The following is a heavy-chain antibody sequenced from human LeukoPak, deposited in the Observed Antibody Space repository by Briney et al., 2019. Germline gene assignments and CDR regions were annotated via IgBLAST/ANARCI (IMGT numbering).Heavy chain of an antibody. CDR2: IYYSGST. D-gene: IGHD3-22*01. CDR3: ARADSSGYYLAAY. CDR1: GGSISSGGYY. Sequence: SETLSLTCTVSGGSISSGGYYWSWIRQHPGKGLEWIGYIYYSGSTYYNPSLKSRVTISVDTSKNQFSLKLSSVTAADTAVYYCARADSSGYYLAAYWGQGTLVTVSS. J-gene: IGHJ4*02. V-gene: IGHV4-31*03.